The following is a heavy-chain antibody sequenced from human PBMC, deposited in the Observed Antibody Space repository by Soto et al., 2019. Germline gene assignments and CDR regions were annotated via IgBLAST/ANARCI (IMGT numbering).Heavy chain of an antibody. D-gene: IGHD3-22*01. CDR3: ARQLDSSGPYYFDY. V-gene: IGHV4-31*03. CDR2: IYYSGST. CDR1: GGSISSGGYY. J-gene: IGHJ4*02. Sequence: LSLTCTVSGGSISSGGYYWSWIRQHPGKGLEWIGYIYYSGSTYYNPSLKSRVTISVDTSKNQFSLKLSSVTAADTAVYYCARQLDSSGPYYFDYWGQGTLVTVSS.